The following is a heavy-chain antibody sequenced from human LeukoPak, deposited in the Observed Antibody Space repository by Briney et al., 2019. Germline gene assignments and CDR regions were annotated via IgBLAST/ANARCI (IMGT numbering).Heavy chain of an antibody. Sequence: GSLRLSCAASGFTFSSYSMNWIRQPPGKGLEWIGEINHSGSTNYNPSLTSRGTISVDTSKNQFSLKLSSVTAADTAVYYCARGRGIAAAGTYYFDYWGQGTLVAVSS. D-gene: IGHD6-13*01. J-gene: IGHJ4*02. V-gene: IGHV4-34*01. CDR3: ARGRGIAAAGTYYFDY. CDR2: INHSGST. CDR1: GFTFSSYS.